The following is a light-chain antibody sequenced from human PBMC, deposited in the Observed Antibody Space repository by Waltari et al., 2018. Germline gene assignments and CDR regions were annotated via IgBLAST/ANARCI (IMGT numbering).Light chain of an antibody. CDR1: QNIGNY. CDR3: QQSYSLPFT. V-gene: IGKV1-39*01. J-gene: IGKJ3*01. Sequence: DIQMTQSPSPLSASVGDRITITCRASQNIGNYLNWYQQKPGEAPTRLIFAASTLQSGVPSRFSGCGSGTDFTLTITSLQPEDFATYHCQQSYSLPFTFGPGTRVDIK. CDR2: AAS.